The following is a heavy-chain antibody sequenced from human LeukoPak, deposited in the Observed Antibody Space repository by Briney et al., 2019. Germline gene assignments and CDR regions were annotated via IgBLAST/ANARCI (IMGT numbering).Heavy chain of an antibody. CDR3: AMGAPSSSWYLRYYGMDV. V-gene: IGHV1-69*01. CDR2: IIPIFGTA. Sequence: ASVTVSRKASGGTFSSYAISWVRQAPGQGLEWMGGIIPIFGTANYAQKFQGRVTITADESTSTAYMELSSLRSEDTAVYYCAMGAPSSSWYLRYYGMDVWGQGTTVTVSS. D-gene: IGHD6-13*01. CDR1: GGTFSSYA. J-gene: IGHJ6*02.